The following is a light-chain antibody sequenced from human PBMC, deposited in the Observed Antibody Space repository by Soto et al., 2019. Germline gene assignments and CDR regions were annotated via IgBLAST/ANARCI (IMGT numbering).Light chain of an antibody. V-gene: IGKV3-11*01. Sequence: PGETATLSCRASQSVSSYLVWYQQKPGQALRLLIYDASKRTTGIPARFSGSGSGTDFTLTISSLEPEDFAVYFCHQRSNWPLTFGGGTKLEIK. CDR2: DAS. J-gene: IGKJ4*01. CDR3: HQRSNWPLT. CDR1: QSVSSY.